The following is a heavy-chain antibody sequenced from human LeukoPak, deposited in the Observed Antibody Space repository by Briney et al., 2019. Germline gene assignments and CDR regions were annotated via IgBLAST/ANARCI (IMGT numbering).Heavy chain of an antibody. CDR3: ARVGVVPAAIVAWYFDY. CDR2: IDTKGCS. J-gene: IGHJ4*02. V-gene: IGHV4-4*07. CDR1: LGSLSSYY. Sequence: SGTLSLTCMVSLGSLSSYYWSWMRPPAGRGVAWIGRIDTKGCSKYNPPLKSRVTMSVVTHKNQHSLKLSSVTAADTAVYYCARVGVVPAAIVAWYFDYGGQQTLVTVPS. D-gene: IGHD2-2*01.